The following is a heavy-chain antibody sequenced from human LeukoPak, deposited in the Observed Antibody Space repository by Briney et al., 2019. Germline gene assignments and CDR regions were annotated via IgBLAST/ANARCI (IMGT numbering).Heavy chain of an antibody. CDR1: GYTFTGYY. V-gene: IGHV1-2*02. Sequence: ASVKVSCKASGYTFTGYYMHWVRQAPGQGLEWMGWINPNSGGTNCRVTMTRDTSISTAYMELSRLRSDDTAVYYCARDSSIRWPEAFDIWGQGTMVTVSS. CDR2: INPNSGGT. D-gene: IGHD4-23*01. J-gene: IGHJ3*02. CDR3: ARDSSIRWPEAFDI.